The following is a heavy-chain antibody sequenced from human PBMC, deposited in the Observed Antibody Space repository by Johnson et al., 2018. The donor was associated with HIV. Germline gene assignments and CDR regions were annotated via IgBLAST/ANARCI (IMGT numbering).Heavy chain of an antibody. CDR1: GFSFDDYG. D-gene: IGHD1-7*01. J-gene: IGHJ3*02. CDR2: INWNGNTR. Sequence: VQLVESGGSVVRPGGSLRLSCAASGFSFDDYGMTWVRQAPGKGLEWVSGINWNGNTRDYVDSVKGRFTISRDNAKNSLLLQMKSLRAEDTALYYCASALTGTTQGAFDSWGQGTMVTVSS. V-gene: IGHV3-20*04. CDR3: ASALTGTTQGAFDS.